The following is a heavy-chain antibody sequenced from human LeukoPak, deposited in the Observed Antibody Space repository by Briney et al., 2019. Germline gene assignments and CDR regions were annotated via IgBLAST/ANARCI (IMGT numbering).Heavy chain of an antibody. CDR3: ARSGGGQLAIDY. CDR1: GGSISSSSYY. J-gene: IGHJ4*02. CDR2: IYYSGST. V-gene: IGHV4-39*07. Sequence: SETLSLTCTVSGGSISSSSYYWGWIRQPPGKGLEWIGSIYYSGSTYYNPSLKSRVTISVDTSKNQFSLKLSSVTAADTAVYYCARSGGGQLAIDYWGQGTLVTVSS. D-gene: IGHD6-6*01.